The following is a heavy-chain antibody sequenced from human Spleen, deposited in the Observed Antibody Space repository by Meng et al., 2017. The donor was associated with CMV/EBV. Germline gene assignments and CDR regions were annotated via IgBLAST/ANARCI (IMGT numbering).Heavy chain of an antibody. Sequence: GGSLRLSCAASGFMIRIYSMSWVRQAPGKGLEWVAVISYDGSNKYYADSVKGRFTISRDNSKNSLYPQMNSLRAEDTAVYYCAKDQNRYCSGGSCGSDYWGQGTLVTVSS. J-gene: IGHJ4*02. CDR1: GFMIRIYS. CDR3: AKDQNRYCSGGSCGSDY. D-gene: IGHD2-15*01. V-gene: IGHV3-30*04. CDR2: ISYDGSNK.